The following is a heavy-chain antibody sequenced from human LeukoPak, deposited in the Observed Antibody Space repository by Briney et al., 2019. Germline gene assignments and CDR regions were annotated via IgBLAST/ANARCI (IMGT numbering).Heavy chain of an antibody. Sequence: ASVKVSCKVSGYTLTELSMHWVRQAPGKGLEWMGGFDPEDGETIYAQKFQGRVTMTEDTSTDTAYMELSSLRSEDTAVYYCATDLLRQQLPFPFGVWGQGTTVTVSS. CDR3: ATDLLRQQLPFPFGV. D-gene: IGHD6-13*01. CDR1: GYTLTELS. CDR2: FDPEDGET. J-gene: IGHJ6*02. V-gene: IGHV1-24*01.